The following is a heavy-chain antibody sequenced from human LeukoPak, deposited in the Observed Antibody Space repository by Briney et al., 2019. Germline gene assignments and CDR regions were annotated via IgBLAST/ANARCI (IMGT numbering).Heavy chain of an antibody. Sequence: PGGSLRLSCAASGFTFSSYVMHWVRQAPGKGLEWVAIISYDGSNKYYADSVKGRFTISRDNSKNTLYLQMNSLRAEDTAVYYCARSLRVRGVPDYMDVWGKGTTVIISS. J-gene: IGHJ6*03. CDR2: ISYDGSNK. CDR3: ARSLRVRGVPDYMDV. V-gene: IGHV3-30*04. CDR1: GFTFSSYV. D-gene: IGHD3-10*02.